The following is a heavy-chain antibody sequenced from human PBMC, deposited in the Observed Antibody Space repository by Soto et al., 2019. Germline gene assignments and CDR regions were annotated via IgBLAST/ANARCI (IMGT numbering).Heavy chain of an antibody. CDR3: AKDGGHYDSSGYSFDY. V-gene: IGHV3-23*01. D-gene: IGHD3-22*01. CDR2: ISGSGGST. CDR1: GFTCSSNA. J-gene: IGHJ4*02. Sequence: GGSVRLSCAASGFTCSSNAMSWVRPAPGKGLEWVSAISGSGGSTYYADSVKGQFTISRDNSKNTLYLQMNSLRAEDTAVYYCAKDGGHYDSSGYSFDYWRQGTLVTVSS.